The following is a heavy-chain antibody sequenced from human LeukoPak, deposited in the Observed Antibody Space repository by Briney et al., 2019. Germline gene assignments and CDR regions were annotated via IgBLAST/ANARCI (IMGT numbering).Heavy chain of an antibody. J-gene: IGHJ4*02. V-gene: IGHV1-2*02. Sequence: ASVTVSCRASGYTFTGYYMYWVRQAPGQGLEWMGWINPNSGGTNYAQKFQGRVTMTRETSISTAYMELSRLRSDDTAVYYCARAPAAIFTVDYWGQGTLVTVSS. CDR3: ARAPAAIFTVDY. D-gene: IGHD2/OR15-2a*01. CDR2: INPNSGGT. CDR1: GYTFTGYY.